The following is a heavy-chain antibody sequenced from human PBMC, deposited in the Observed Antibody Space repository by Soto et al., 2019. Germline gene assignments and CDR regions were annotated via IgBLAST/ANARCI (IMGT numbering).Heavy chain of an antibody. J-gene: IGHJ6*02. V-gene: IGHV4-39*01. Sequence: SETLSLTCTVSGGSISSSSYYWGWIRQPPGKGLEWIGSIYYSGSTYYNPSLKSRVTISVDTSKNQFSLKLSSLTAADTAVYYCARHSGYAHSLSGDYYYYGMDVWGQGTTVTVSS. D-gene: IGHD2-15*01. CDR2: IYYSGST. CDR1: GGSISSSSYY. CDR3: ARHSGYAHSLSGDYYYYGMDV.